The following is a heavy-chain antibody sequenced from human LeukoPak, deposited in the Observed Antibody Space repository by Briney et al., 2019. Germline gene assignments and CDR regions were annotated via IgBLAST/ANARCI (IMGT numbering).Heavy chain of an antibody. J-gene: IGHJ3*02. CDR3: ARETVTNHDAFDI. D-gene: IGHD4-11*01. CDR2: ISHEGSNT. CDR1: GFTFSNHA. V-gene: IGHV3-30-3*01. Sequence: GGSLRLSCAASGFTFSNHAMHWVRQAPGKGLKWVAVISHEGSNTYYGDSVKGRFTISRDNSKNTLDLQINSLRAEDTAVYYCARETVTNHDAFDIWGQGAMVTVSS.